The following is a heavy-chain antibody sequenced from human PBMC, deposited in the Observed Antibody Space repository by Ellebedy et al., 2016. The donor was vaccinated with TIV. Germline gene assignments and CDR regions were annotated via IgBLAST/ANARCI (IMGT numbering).Heavy chain of an antibody. V-gene: IGHV1-69*06. Sequence: AASVKVSCKASGGTFSSSAFSWVRQAPGQGLEWMGGITPIFGTATYAQKFQDRVTITADKFTSTVYMELKSLRSEDTAVYYCARYGDSGPPIWGQGTTVSVSS. CDR1: GGTFSSSA. D-gene: IGHD5-12*01. CDR2: ITPIFGTA. J-gene: IGHJ3*02. CDR3: ARYGDSGPPI.